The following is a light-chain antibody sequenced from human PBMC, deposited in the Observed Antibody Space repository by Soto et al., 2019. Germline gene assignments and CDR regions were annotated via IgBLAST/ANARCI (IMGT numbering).Light chain of an antibody. CDR2: EVT. CDR3: SSYTTSNTLV. Sequence: QSALTQPASVSGSPGQSITISCTGTSSDVGAYNYVSWYQLHPGKAPKLMIHEVTNRPSGVSNRFSGSKSGNTASLTISGLQAEDEADYYCSSYTTSNTLVFGGGTKLTVL. CDR1: SSDVGAYNY. J-gene: IGLJ2*01. V-gene: IGLV2-14*01.